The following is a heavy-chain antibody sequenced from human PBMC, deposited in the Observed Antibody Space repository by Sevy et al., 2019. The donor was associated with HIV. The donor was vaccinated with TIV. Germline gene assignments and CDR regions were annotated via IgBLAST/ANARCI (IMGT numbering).Heavy chain of an antibody. CDR1: GFTFSSYA. J-gene: IGHJ6*02. V-gene: IGHV3-30-3*01. CDR2: ISYDGSNK. Sequence: GGSLRLSCAASGFTFSSYAMHWVRQAPGKGLEWVAVISYDGSNKYYADSVKGRFTISRDNSKNTLYLQMNSLRAEDTAVYYCARVPQHLEWSSPSSYYYYGMDVWGQGTTVTVSS. CDR3: ARVPQHLEWSSPSSYYYYGMDV. D-gene: IGHD3-3*01.